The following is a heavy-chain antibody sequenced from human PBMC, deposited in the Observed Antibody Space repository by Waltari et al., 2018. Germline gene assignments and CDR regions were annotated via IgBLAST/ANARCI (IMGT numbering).Heavy chain of an antibody. CDR3: ARGLGNSGYDFFDY. Sequence: QVQLVQSGAEVKKPGSSVKVSCKASGGTFSSYTISWVRQAPGQGLEWMGRIIPILGIANYAQKFQGRVTITADKSTSTAYMELSSLRSEDTAVYYCARGLGNSGYDFFDYWGQGTLDTVSS. CDR1: GGTFSSYT. D-gene: IGHD5-12*01. V-gene: IGHV1-69*02. CDR2: IIPILGIA. J-gene: IGHJ4*02.